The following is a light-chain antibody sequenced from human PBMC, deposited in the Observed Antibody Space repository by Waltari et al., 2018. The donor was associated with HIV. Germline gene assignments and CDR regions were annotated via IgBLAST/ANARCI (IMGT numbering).Light chain of an antibody. CDR3: VAWDDGLRGVV. V-gene: IGLV1-47*01. Sequence: SVLTQPPSASGTPGQRVTISCSGGTSNIGSNDVSWYQHLPGTAPKLLIHRNDRRPSGVPDRFSGSTSGNSASLAISGLRSEDEADYYCVAWDDGLRGVVFGGGTRVAVL. J-gene: IGLJ2*01. CDR1: TSNIGSND. CDR2: RND.